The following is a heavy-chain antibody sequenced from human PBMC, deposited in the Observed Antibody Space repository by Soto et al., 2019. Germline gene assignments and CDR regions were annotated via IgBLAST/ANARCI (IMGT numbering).Heavy chain of an antibody. J-gene: IGHJ6*03. CDR1: GYTFTSYD. Sequence: QVQLVQSGAEVKKPGASVKVSCKASGYTFTSYDINWVRQATGQGLEWMGWMNPNSGNTGYAQKFQGRVTMTRNTSISTAYMELSSLRSEDTAVYYCARRGCSGGSRYSLGDYYYYYMDGWGKGTTVTVSS. V-gene: IGHV1-8*01. D-gene: IGHD2-15*01. CDR3: ARRGCSGGSRYSLGDYYYYYMDG. CDR2: MNPNSGNT.